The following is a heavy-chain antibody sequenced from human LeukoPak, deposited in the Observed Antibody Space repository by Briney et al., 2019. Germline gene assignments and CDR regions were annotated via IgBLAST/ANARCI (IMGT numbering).Heavy chain of an antibody. V-gene: IGHV4-34*01. CDR2: INHSGST. CDR1: GGSFNGYC. Sequence: SETLSLTCAVYGGSFNGYCWSWIRQPPGKGLEWIGEINHSGSTNYNPSLKSRVTISVDTSKNQFSLKLSSVTAADTAVYYCAISSYCGGDCYSDYWGQGTLVTVSS. CDR3: AISSYCGGDCYSDY. D-gene: IGHD2-21*02. J-gene: IGHJ4*02.